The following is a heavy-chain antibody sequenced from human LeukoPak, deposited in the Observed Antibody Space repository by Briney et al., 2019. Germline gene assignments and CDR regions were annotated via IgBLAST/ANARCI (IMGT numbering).Heavy chain of an antibody. CDR2: IIPIFATP. Sequence: SVKVSCKASGDTFSNSGFSWVRQAPGQGLEWMGGIIPIFATPHYTQRFQGRVTITTDESTSTVYMELSSLTSEDTALYYCARGEIRGFSYDALDIWGQGTMVTVSS. CDR3: ARGEIRGFSYDALDI. V-gene: IGHV1-69*05. D-gene: IGHD1-26*01. J-gene: IGHJ3*02. CDR1: GDTFSNSG.